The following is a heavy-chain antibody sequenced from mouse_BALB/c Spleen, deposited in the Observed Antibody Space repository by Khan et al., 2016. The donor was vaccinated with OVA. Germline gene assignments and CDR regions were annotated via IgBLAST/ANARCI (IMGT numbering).Heavy chain of an antibody. V-gene: IGHV3-2*02. Sequence: EVQLQESGPGLVKPSQSLSLTCTVTGYSITSGYGWNWIRQFPGNKLEWMGYISYSGSTKYNPSFISRIPITRDTSKNQFFLQLNSVTTEDTATNYYAKAARIEYWGQGTTLTVSS. CDR3: AKAARIEY. D-gene: IGHD1-2*01. J-gene: IGHJ2*01. CDR1: GYSITSGYG. CDR2: ISYSGST.